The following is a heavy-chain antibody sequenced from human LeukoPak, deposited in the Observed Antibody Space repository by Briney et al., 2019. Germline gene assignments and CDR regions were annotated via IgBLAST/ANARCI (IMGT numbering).Heavy chain of an antibody. Sequence: SETLSLTCTVSGGSISSSSYYWGWIRQPPGKGLEWIGSIYYSGSTYYNPSLKSRVTISVDTSKNQFSLKLSSVTAADTAVYYCARQTGYCSSTSCYSSAFDIWGQGTMVTVSS. J-gene: IGHJ3*02. CDR3: ARQTGYCSSTSCYSSAFDI. V-gene: IGHV4-39*01. CDR1: GGSISSSSYY. CDR2: IYYSGST. D-gene: IGHD2-2*01.